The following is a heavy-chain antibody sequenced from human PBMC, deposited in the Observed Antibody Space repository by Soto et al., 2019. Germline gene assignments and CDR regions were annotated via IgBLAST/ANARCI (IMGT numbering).Heavy chain of an antibody. CDR2: ISYDGSNK. CDR1: GFTFSSYA. Sequence: QVQLVESGGGVVQPGRSLRLSCAASGFTFSSYAMHWVRQAPGKGLEWVAVISYDGSNKYYADSVKGRFTISRDNSKNTLSLQMNSLRAEETAVYYCARASVYYYGMDVWGQGTTVNVSS. V-gene: IGHV3-30-3*01. CDR3: ARASVYYYGMDV. J-gene: IGHJ6*02.